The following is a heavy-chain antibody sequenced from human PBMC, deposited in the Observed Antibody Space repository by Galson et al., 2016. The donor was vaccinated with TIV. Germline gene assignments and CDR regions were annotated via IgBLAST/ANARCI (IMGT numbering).Heavy chain of an antibody. D-gene: IGHD1-20*01. CDR2: IYYTGRA. V-gene: IGHV4-39*02. CDR3: ARPSRYNWNGNIDH. Sequence: LSLTCTVSGDSVSSPNYYWGWIRQPPGKGLEWIGYIYYTGRAYYNPSLKSRATTLVDTSHNHFTLSLRSVTAADTAVYYCARPSRYNWNGNIDHWGQGALVTVSS. J-gene: IGHJ4*02. CDR1: GDSVSSPNYY.